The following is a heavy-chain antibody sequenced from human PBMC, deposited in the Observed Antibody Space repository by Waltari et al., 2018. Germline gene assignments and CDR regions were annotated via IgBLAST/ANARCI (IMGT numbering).Heavy chain of an antibody. V-gene: IGHV3-21*01. CDR3: ARDRVVTAMGDY. D-gene: IGHD2-21*02. J-gene: IGHJ4*02. Sequence: EVQLVESGGGLVKPGGSLRLSCAASGFTFSSYSMNWVRQAPGKGLEWVSSISSSSSYIYYADSVKGRFTISRDNAKNSLYLQMNSLRAEDTAVYYCARDRVVTAMGDYWGQGTLVTVSS. CDR2: ISSSSSYI. CDR1: GFTFSSYS.